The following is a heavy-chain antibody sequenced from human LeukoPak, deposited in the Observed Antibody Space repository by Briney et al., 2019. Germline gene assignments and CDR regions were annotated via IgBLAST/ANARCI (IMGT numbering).Heavy chain of an antibody. CDR1: GYSISSSYY. CDR3: ARVSDPGGYYYYYYYMDV. V-gene: IGHV4-38-2*02. J-gene: IGHJ6*03. D-gene: IGHD3-16*01. CDR2: IYHSGST. Sequence: PSETLSLTCTVSGYSISSSYYWGWIRQPPGKGLEWIGSIYHSGSTSYNPSLKSRVTISVDTSKNQFSLKLNSVTAADTAVYYCARVSDPGGYYYYYYYMDVWGKGTTVTVSS.